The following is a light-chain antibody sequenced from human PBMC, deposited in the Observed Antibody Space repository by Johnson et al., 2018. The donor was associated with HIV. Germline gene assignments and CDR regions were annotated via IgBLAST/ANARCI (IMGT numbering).Light chain of an antibody. CDR1: SSNIGNNY. Sequence: QSVLTQPPSVSAAPGQKVTISCSGSSSNIGNNYVSWYQQLPGTAPKLLIYENNKRPSGIRDRFSGSKSGTSATLGITGLQTGDEADYYCGTWDSSLRENVFGTGTKVTVL. V-gene: IGLV1-51*02. CDR2: ENN. CDR3: GTWDSSLRENV. J-gene: IGLJ1*01.